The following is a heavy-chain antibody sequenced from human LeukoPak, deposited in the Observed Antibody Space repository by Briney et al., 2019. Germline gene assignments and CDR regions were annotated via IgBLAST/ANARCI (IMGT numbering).Heavy chain of an antibody. V-gene: IGHV3-48*03. CDR1: GFTFSSYE. CDR2: ISSTGNTI. Sequence: SLKISCKGSGFTFSSYEMNWVRQAPGKGLEWVSYISSTGNTIYYADSVKGRFTISRDNAKNSLYLQMNSLRAEDTAVYYCARSPRWIDYWGQGTLVTVSS. CDR3: ARSPRWIDY. D-gene: IGHD5-12*01. J-gene: IGHJ4*02.